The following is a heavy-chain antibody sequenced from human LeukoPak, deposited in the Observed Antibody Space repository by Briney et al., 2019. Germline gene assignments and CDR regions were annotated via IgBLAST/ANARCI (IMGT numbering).Heavy chain of an antibody. Sequence: GRSLRLSCAASGFTFSNYAMHWVRQAPGKGLEWVAVISYDGSNKYYADSVKGRFTISRDNSKNTLYLQMNSLRAEDTAVYYCAREGDYSTMPDDYWGQGTLVTVSS. CDR2: ISYDGSNK. V-gene: IGHV3-30*04. D-gene: IGHD4-17*01. CDR1: GFTFSNYA. CDR3: AREGDYSTMPDDY. J-gene: IGHJ4*02.